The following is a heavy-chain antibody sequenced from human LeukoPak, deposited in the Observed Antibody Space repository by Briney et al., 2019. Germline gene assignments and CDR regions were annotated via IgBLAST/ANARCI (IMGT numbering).Heavy chain of an antibody. J-gene: IGHJ4*02. CDR3: AKGGGTYCSSTSCHFAYYFDY. CDR1: GFTFDDYA. D-gene: IGHD2-2*01. V-gene: IGHV3-9*01. Sequence: PGRSLRLSCAASGFTFDDYAMHWVRQAPGKGLEWVSGISWNSGSIGYADSVKGRFTISRDNAKNSLYLQMNSLRAEDTALYYCAKGGGTYCSSTSCHFAYYFDYWGQGTLVTVSS. CDR2: ISWNSGSI.